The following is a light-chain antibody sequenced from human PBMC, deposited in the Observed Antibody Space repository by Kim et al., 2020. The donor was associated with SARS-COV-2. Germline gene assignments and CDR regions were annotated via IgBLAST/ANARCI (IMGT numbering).Light chain of an antibody. J-gene: IGKJ2*01. CDR3: QQYNSNRYT. V-gene: IGKV1-5*03. Sequence: SAAVGDRVTITGRASQSISTLLAWYQQKPGEAPTLLIYRASTLERGVPSRFSGSGSGAEFTLNISSLQPDDSATYYCQQYNSNRYTFGQGTKLEI. CDR1: QSISTL. CDR2: RAS.